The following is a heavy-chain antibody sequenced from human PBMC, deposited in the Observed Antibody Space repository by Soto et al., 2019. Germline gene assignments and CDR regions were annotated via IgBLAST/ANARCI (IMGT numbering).Heavy chain of an antibody. J-gene: IGHJ6*02. D-gene: IGHD3-3*01. CDR1: GFTFSNYD. CDR3: GPTSERFNSAV. V-gene: IGHV3-23*01. CDR2: ISGRGGST. Sequence: EEQLLESGGGLVQPGGSLRLSCAASGFTFSNYDMSWVRQAPGKGLEWVSGISGRGGSTYYAGSVKGRFTISRDNSKNTLYLQMNTLRAEDTAVYYCGPTSERFNSAVWGQGTTVTVSS.